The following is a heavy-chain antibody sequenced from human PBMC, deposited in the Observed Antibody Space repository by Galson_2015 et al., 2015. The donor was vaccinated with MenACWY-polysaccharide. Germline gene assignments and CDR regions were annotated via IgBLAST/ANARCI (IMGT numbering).Heavy chain of an antibody. D-gene: IGHD3-22*01. J-gene: IGHJ4*02. V-gene: IGHV3-15*01. CDR1: GFTFSNAW. CDR3: TTSITMIVVVMNNY. CDR2: IKSKTDGGTT. Sequence: SLRLSCAASGFTFSNAWMSWVRQAPGKGLEWVGRIKSKTDGGTTDYAAPVKGRFTISRDDSKNTLYLQMNSLKTEDTAVYYCTTSITMIVVVMNNYWGQGTLVTVSS.